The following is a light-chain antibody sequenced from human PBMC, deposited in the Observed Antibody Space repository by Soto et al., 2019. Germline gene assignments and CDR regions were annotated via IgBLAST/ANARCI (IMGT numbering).Light chain of an antibody. CDR2: AAS. J-gene: IGKJ1*01. CDR1: QGIRND. Sequence: DIQMTQSPSSLSASVGDRVTIICRASQGIRNDLGWYQQKPGKAPKRLIFAASSLESGVPSRFSGSGSGTESTLTISSLPTADFANYHCLQHNRYPWTFGQGTKVDIK. V-gene: IGKV1-17*01. CDR3: LQHNRYPWT.